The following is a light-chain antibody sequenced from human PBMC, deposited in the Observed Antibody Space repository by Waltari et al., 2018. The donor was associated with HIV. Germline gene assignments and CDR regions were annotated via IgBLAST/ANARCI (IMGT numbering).Light chain of an antibody. Sequence: SYEVTQPPSVAVSPGQTASTPCSGYELGDKYTCWYQQKPGQSPLLVIYQDNKRPSGIPERFSGSSSGHTATLTISGTLPVDEADYYCQAWGSSTSGVFGRGTKLTVL. V-gene: IGLV3-1*01. J-gene: IGLJ2*01. CDR3: QAWGSSTSGV. CDR1: ELGDKY. CDR2: QDN.